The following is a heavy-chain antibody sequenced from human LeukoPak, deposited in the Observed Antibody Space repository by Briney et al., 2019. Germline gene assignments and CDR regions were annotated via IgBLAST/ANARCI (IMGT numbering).Heavy chain of an antibody. Sequence: PGGSLRLSCAASGFTFSTYAMSWVRQAPGKGLEWVAATSSSDPGTYHADSVRGRFTISRDNSKNTLYLQMNRLRVEDAAVYYCAKGGITMIVVVITEFDYWGQGTLVTVSS. V-gene: IGHV3-23*01. CDR1: GFTFSTYA. J-gene: IGHJ4*02. CDR3: AKGGITMIVVVITEFDY. D-gene: IGHD3-22*01. CDR2: TSSSDPGT.